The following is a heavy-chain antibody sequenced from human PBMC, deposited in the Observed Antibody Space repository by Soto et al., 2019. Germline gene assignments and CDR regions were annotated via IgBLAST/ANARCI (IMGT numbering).Heavy chain of an antibody. Sequence: SETLSLTCTVSGGSISSYYWSWIRQPPGKGLEWIGYIYYSGSTNYNPSLKSRVTISVDTSKNQFSLKLSSVTAADTAVYYCARFGRSSSGVDYWGQGTLVTVYS. D-gene: IGHD6-6*01. J-gene: IGHJ4*02. V-gene: IGHV4-59*01. CDR2: IYYSGST. CDR1: GGSISSYY. CDR3: ARFGRSSSGVDY.